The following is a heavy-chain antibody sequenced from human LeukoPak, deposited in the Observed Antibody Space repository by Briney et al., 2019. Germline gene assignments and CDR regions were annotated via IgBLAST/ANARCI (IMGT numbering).Heavy chain of an antibody. CDR2: INHSGST. V-gene: IGHV4-34*01. CDR1: GGSFSGYY. Sequence: PSETLSLTCAVYGGSFSGYYWSWIRRPPGKGLEWIGEINHSGSTNYNPSLKSRVTISVDTSKNQFSLKLSSVTAADTAVYYCARAPYDYVWGSYRLNWFDPWGQGTLVTVSS. CDR3: ARAPYDYVWGSYRLNWFDP. J-gene: IGHJ5*02. D-gene: IGHD3-16*02.